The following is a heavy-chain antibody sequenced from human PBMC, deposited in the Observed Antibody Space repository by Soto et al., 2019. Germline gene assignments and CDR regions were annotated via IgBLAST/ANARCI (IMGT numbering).Heavy chain of an antibody. J-gene: IGHJ6*02. CDR2: ISGSGGTT. CDR3: XXXXGXXSTLYYYYGLDV. Sequence: EVQLLESGGGLVQPGGSLRLSCAASGFTFSTYAMTWVRQAPGKGLEWVSAISGSGGTTYYADSVKGRFTISRDNSXXTLXLXXXXXXXXXXXXXXXXXXXGXXSTLYYYYGLDVWGQGTTVTVSS. CDR1: GFTFSTYA. V-gene: IGHV3-23*01.